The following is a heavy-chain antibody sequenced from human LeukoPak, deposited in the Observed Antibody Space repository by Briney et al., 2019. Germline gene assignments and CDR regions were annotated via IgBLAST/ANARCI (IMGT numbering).Heavy chain of an antibody. CDR3: ARQRVNKWNNLWSFDY. CDR1: GGSISSYY. D-gene: IGHD1/OR15-1a*01. J-gene: IGHJ4*02. CDR2: IYYTGST. V-gene: IGHV4-59*08. Sequence: SETLSLTCTVSGGSISSYYWSWIRQPPGKGLEWIGYIYYTGSTNYNPSLESRVTISLDTSKNQFSLKLSSMTAADTAVYYCARQRVNKWNNLWSFDYWGQGTLVTVSS.